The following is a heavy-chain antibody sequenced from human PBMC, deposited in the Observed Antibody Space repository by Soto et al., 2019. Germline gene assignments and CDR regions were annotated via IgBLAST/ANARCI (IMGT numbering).Heavy chain of an antibody. D-gene: IGHD2-15*01. CDR2: ISGSGRDI. V-gene: IGHV3-11*06. CDR1: GFTFRDFH. Sequence: GGSLRLSCAASGFTFRDFHMSWIRQAPGKALEWISYISGSGRDIKYADSVKGRFTISRDNAKNSLFLQMDSLRVDDTAIYYCANDSIYDGGKRFDPWGQGTQVTVSS. J-gene: IGHJ5*02. CDR3: ANDSIYDGGKRFDP.